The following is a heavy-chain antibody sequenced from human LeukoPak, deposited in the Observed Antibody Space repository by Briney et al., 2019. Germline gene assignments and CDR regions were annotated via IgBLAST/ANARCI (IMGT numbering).Heavy chain of an antibody. CDR3: ARWRPYFYDSSGYVDY. D-gene: IGHD3-22*01. CDR2: MYYSGSP. J-gene: IGHJ4*02. Sequence: KTSETLSLTCTVSGDSMTLYYWSWIRQSPGKGLEWIRTMYYSGSPDYNPSLKSRVTISIDTSKNQFSLRLTSVTAADTAVYYCARWRPYFYDSSGYVDYWGQGTLVTVSS. CDR1: GDSMTLYY. V-gene: IGHV4-59*01.